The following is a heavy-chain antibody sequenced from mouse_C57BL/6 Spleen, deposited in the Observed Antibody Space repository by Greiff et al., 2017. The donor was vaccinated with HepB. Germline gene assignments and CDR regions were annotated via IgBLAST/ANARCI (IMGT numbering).Heavy chain of an antibody. CDR1: GYSITSGYY. V-gene: IGHV3-6*01. Sequence: EVKVEESGPGLVKPSQSLSLTCSVTGYSITSGYYWNWIRQFPGNKLEWMGYISYDGSNNYNPSLKNRISITRDTSKNQFFLKLNSVTTEDTATYYCARGDYDLWAWFAYWGQGTLVTVSA. CDR3: ARGDYDLWAWFAY. D-gene: IGHD2-4*01. CDR2: ISYDGSN. J-gene: IGHJ3*01.